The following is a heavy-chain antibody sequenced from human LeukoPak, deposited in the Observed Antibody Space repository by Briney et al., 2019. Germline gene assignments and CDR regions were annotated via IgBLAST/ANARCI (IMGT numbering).Heavy chain of an antibody. Sequence: SETLSLTCAVSGYSISSGYYWGWIRQPPGKGLEWIGSIYHSGSTYYNPSLKSRVTISVDTSKNQFSLKLSSVTAADTAVYYCARCIVGATLFDYWSQGTLVTVSS. D-gene: IGHD1-26*01. CDR3: ARCIVGATLFDY. CDR2: IYHSGST. V-gene: IGHV4-38-2*01. J-gene: IGHJ4*02. CDR1: GYSISSGYY.